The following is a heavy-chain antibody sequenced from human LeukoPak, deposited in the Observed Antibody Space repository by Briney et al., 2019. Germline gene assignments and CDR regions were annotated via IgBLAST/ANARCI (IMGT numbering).Heavy chain of an antibody. J-gene: IGHJ4*02. D-gene: IGHD3-22*01. CDR2: ISDSSGGT. V-gene: IGHV3-23*01. CDR1: GITLSNYG. Sequence: GGSLRLSCAVSGITLSNYGMSWVRQAPGKGLVWVAGISDSSGGTNYADSVKGRFTISRDSPRHTLYLQMNSLRPEDTAVYFCAKRGVVIRVILVGFHKEAYYFDSWGQGALVTVSS. CDR3: AKRGVVIRVILVGFHKEAYYFDS.